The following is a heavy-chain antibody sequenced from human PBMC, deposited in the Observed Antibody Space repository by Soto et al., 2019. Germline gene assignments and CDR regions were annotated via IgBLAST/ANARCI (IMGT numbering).Heavy chain of an antibody. CDR1: GFSFSSKY. D-gene: IGHD2-15*01. J-gene: IGHJ4*02. V-gene: IGHV3-53*01. CDR2: LYTGGTI. CDR3: ARGCGGGSCYSDWDY. Sequence: EVQLVQSGGGLVQPGGSLRLSCEASGFSFSSKYMSWVRQAPEKGLEWVSVLYTGGTIFYTDSVRGRFTISRNSSNNTLYLQMNSLRSEDTAVDYCARGCGGGSCYSDWDYWGQGTLVTVST.